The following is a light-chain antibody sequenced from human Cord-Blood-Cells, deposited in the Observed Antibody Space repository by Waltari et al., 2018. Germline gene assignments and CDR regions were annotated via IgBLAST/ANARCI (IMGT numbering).Light chain of an antibody. Sequence: EIVLTQSPGPLSLSPGERATLSCRARQSVSSSYLAWYQQKPGQAPRLLLYGASSRATGIPDRFSGSGSGTDFTLTISRLEPEDFAVYYCQQYGSSPPYSFGQGTKLEIK. J-gene: IGKJ2*03. CDR3: QQYGSSPPYS. CDR2: GAS. CDR1: QSVSSSY. V-gene: IGKV3-20*01.